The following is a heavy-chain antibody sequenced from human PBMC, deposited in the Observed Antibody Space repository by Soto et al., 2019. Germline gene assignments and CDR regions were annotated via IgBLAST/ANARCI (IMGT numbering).Heavy chain of an antibody. J-gene: IGHJ5*02. Sequence: AETLSLTCTVSGGSVSSGSYYCSWIRQPPGKGLEWIGYIYDSGSTNYNPSLKSRVTISVDTSKNQFSLKLSSVTAAGTAVYYCARFLVGASRGGWFDPWGQGTLVTVSS. CDR3: ARFLVGASRGGWFDP. CDR1: GGSVSSGSYY. V-gene: IGHV4-61*01. D-gene: IGHD1-26*01. CDR2: IYDSGST.